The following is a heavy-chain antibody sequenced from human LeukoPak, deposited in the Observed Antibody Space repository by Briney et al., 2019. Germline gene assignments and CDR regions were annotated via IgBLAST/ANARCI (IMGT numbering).Heavy chain of an antibody. D-gene: IGHD3-22*01. J-gene: IGHJ5*01. CDR3: AREWGYYDSTGAYHGVSWFDS. V-gene: IGHV3-23*01. Sequence: GGSLRLSCTVSGFTLSSYEMSWIRQAPGRGLEWVSSIDYSGGSSYYADSVKGRFTISRDDSKNTLYLQLNSLRVEDTAVYYCAREWGYYDSTGAYHGVSWFDSWGQGTLVTVSS. CDR1: GFTLSSYE. CDR2: IDYSGGSS.